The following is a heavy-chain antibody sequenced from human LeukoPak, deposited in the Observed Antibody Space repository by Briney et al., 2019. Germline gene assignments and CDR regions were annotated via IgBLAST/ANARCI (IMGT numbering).Heavy chain of an antibody. D-gene: IGHD2-15*01. CDR1: GGSFSGYY. J-gene: IGHJ3*02. Sequence: PSETLSLTCAVYGGSFSGYYWSWIRQPPGKGLEWIGYIYYSGSTNYNPSLKSRVTISVDTSKNQFSLKLSSVTAADTAVYYCARKGYYRNDAFDIWGQGTMVTVSS. V-gene: IGHV4-59*01. CDR3: ARKGYYRNDAFDI. CDR2: IYYSGST.